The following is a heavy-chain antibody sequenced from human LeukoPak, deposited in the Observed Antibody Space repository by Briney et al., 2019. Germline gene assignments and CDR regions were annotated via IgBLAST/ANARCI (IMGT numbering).Heavy chain of an antibody. V-gene: IGHV4-4*07. Sequence: PSETLSLTCTDSGGSIINHYWSWVRQPAGKGLEWIGRIYSSGSANYSPSLKSRVSMSIDTSNNHFSLNLTSVTAADTALYFCARDVRYASGWSTPESWGQGTLVTVSA. CDR3: ARDVRYASGWSTPES. CDR2: IYSSGSA. CDR1: GGSIINHY. D-gene: IGHD6-19*01. J-gene: IGHJ5*02.